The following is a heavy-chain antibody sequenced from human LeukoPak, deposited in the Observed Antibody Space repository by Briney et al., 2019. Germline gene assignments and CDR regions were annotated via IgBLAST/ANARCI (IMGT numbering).Heavy chain of an antibody. Sequence: GGSLRPSCAASGFTFSSYWMHWVRQAPGKGLVWVSRISSDGSTTTYADSVKGRFTISRDNAKSTLYLQMNSLRAEDTALYYCARVTEYSTAGMRYWGQGTLVTVSS. V-gene: IGHV3-74*01. CDR1: GFTFSSYW. CDR3: ARVTEYSTAGMRY. CDR2: ISSDGSTT. J-gene: IGHJ4*02. D-gene: IGHD6-13*01.